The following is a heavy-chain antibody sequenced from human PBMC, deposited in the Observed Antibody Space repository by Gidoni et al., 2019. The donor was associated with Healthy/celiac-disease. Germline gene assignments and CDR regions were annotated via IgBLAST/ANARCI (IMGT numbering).Heavy chain of an antibody. V-gene: IGHV4-39*01. CDR3: ARLRVCSTSCYSFDY. CDR1: VGSISSSSYS. J-gene: IGHJ4*02. Sequence: QLQLQESGPGLVKPSETLSLTCTVSVGSISSSSYSWGWIRPPPGKGLEWIGSIYYSGSTYYNPSLKSRVTISVDTSKNQFSLKLSSVTAADTAVYYCARLRVCSTSCYSFDYWGQGTLVTVSS. D-gene: IGHD2-2*01. CDR2: IYYSGST.